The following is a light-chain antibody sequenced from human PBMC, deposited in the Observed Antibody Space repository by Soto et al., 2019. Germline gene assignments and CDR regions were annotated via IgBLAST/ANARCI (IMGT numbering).Light chain of an antibody. CDR2: DVS. Sequence: QSALTQPASVSGSPGQSITISCTGTSSDVGGSSNFVSWYQQHPGKAPKLMIYDVSNRPSGVSNRFSGSKSGNTASLTISGLQAEDEADYYRSSSTISDTLVFGGGTKVTVL. J-gene: IGLJ3*02. CDR3: SSSTISDTLV. CDR1: SSDVGGSSNF. V-gene: IGLV2-14*01.